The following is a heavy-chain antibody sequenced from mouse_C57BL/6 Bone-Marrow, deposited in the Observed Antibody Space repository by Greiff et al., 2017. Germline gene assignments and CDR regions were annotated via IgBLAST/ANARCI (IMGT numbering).Heavy chain of an antibody. CDR2: ISNLAYSI. CDR3: ARQGIYYYGSSYNYYAMDY. J-gene: IGHJ4*01. Sequence: EVQLVESGGGLVQPGGSLKLSCAASGFTFSDYGMAWVRQAPRKGPEWVAFISNLAYSIYYADTVTGRFTISRENAKNTLYLEMSSLRSEDTAMYYCARQGIYYYGSSYNYYAMDYWGQGTSVTVSS. V-gene: IGHV5-15*01. CDR1: GFTFSDYG. D-gene: IGHD1-1*01.